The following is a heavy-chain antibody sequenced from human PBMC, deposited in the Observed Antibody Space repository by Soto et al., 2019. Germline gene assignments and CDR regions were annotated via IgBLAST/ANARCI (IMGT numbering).Heavy chain of an antibody. D-gene: IGHD6-13*01. J-gene: IGHJ4*01. CDR3: ARAGSRPSSWYSDY. Sequence: SETLSLTCAVYGESFSGYYWSWIRQPPGKGLEWIGEIHDSGSTNYNPSLKSRLIISVDTSRNQFSLKLSSVTAADTPVYYCARAGSRPSSWYSDYWDQETLLTASS. V-gene: IGHV4-34*01. CDR2: IHDSGST. CDR1: GESFSGYY.